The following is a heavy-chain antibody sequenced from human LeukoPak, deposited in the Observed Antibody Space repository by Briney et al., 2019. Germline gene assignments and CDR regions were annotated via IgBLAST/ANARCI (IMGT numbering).Heavy chain of an antibody. J-gene: IGHJ4*02. CDR3: ARDSGDYFEDAGIGFDY. CDR2: IFYTGST. Sequence: SETLSLTCTVSGGSISTSDYYWGWIRQPPGKHLEWSGSIFYTGSTYYNPSLKSRVTISVDTSKNQFSLKLSSVTAADTAVYYCARDSGDYFEDAGIGFDYWGQGTLVTVSS. D-gene: IGHD4-17*01. CDR1: GGSISTSDYY. V-gene: IGHV4-39*07.